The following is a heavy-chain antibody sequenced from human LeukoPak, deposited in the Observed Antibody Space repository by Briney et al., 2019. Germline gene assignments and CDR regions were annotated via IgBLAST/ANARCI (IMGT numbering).Heavy chain of an antibody. CDR3: AKEDPEFSGSYYGPLDY. V-gene: IGHV3-30-3*01. CDR1: GFTFSSYA. CDR2: ISYDGSNK. Sequence: PGGSLRLSCAASGFTFSSYAMHWVRQAPGKGLEWVAVISYDGSNKYYADSVKGRFTISRDNSENTLYLQMNSLRAEDTALYYCAKEDPEFSGSYYGPLDYWGQGTLVTVSS. J-gene: IGHJ4*02. D-gene: IGHD1-26*01.